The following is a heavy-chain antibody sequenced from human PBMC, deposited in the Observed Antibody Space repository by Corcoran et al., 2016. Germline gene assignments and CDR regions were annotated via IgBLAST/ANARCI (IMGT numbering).Heavy chain of an antibody. CDR3: ARGIYGGVKALDY. CDR1: GGSFSGYY. Sequence: QQQQWGAGLLKPSGTLSLTCAVYGGSFSGYYWSWIRQPPGKGLEWIGEINHSGSTNYNPSLKSRVTISVDTSKNQFSLKLSSVTAADTAVYYCARGIYGGVKALDYWGQGTLVTVSS. D-gene: IGHD4-17*01. CDR2: INHSGST. V-gene: IGHV4-34*01. J-gene: IGHJ4*02.